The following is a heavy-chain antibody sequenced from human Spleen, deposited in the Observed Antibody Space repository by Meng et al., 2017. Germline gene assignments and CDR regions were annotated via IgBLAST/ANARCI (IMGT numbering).Heavy chain of an antibody. CDR1: GYTFTAYW. D-gene: IGHD6-25*01. CDR3: ARDEDISAAGKLFGDY. CDR2: INPKSGDT. J-gene: IGHJ4*02. V-gene: IGHV1-2*06. Sequence: ASVKVSCKVSGYTFTAYWIHWVRRAPGQGLEWMGRINPKSGDTHYAQKFQARVTMTGDTSISTAYMGLSGLRSDDTAMYYCARDEDISAAGKLFGDYWGQGTLVTVSS.